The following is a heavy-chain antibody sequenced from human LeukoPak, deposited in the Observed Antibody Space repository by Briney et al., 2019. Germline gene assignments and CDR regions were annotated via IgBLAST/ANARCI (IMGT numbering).Heavy chain of an antibody. V-gene: IGHV3-7*01. Sequence: GGSLRLSCAASGFTFSSYWISWVRQAPGKGLEWVANIKQDGSEKYYVDSVKGRFAISRDNAKNSLYLQMNSLRAEDTAVYYCARVRIRYSLPRYMDVWGKGTTVTVSS. J-gene: IGHJ6*03. CDR3: ARVRIRYSLPRYMDV. CDR2: IKQDGSEK. D-gene: IGHD3-9*01. CDR1: GFTFSSYW.